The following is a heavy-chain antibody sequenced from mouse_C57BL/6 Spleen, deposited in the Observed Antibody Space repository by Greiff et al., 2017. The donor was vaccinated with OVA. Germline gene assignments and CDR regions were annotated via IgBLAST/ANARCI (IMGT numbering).Heavy chain of an antibody. CDR2: IYPGDGDT. D-gene: IGHD2-1*01. J-gene: IGHJ2*01. Sequence: QAQLQQSGPELVKPGASVKISCKASGYAFSSSWMNWVKQRPGKGLEWIGRIYPGDGDTNYNGKFKGKATLTADKSSSTAYMQLSSLTSEDSAVYFCARSGGNYPYYFDYWGQGTTLTVSS. CDR1: GYAFSSSW. CDR3: ARSGGNYPYYFDY. V-gene: IGHV1-82*01.